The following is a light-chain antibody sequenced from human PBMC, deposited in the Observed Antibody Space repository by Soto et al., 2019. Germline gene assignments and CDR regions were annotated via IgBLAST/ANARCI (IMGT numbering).Light chain of an antibody. J-gene: IGKJ1*01. Sequence: EIVLTQSPGTLSLSPGERATLSCRASQIVGGDTLAWFQQKPGQAPRLLIYGASSRATGIPDRFSGSGSGTDFTLTISRLEPEDFAVYYCRQYGSSPQTFGQGTKVDIK. V-gene: IGKV3-20*01. CDR1: QIVGGDT. CDR2: GAS. CDR3: RQYGSSPQT.